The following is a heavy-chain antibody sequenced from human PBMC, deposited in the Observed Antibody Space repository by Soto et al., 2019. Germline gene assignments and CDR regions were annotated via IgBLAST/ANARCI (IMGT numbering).Heavy chain of an antibody. Sequence: GESLKISCKGSGYRFIAYWIGWVRQKPGEGLELMGIIYPPDSDVRYSPSFQGQVTISVDRSISTAYVQWSSLKASDTAIYYCARLAVTSSTHFDYWGQGTPVTVSS. D-gene: IGHD2-21*02. V-gene: IGHV5-51*01. CDR2: IYPPDSDV. CDR3: ARLAVTSSTHFDY. J-gene: IGHJ4*02. CDR1: GYRFIAYW.